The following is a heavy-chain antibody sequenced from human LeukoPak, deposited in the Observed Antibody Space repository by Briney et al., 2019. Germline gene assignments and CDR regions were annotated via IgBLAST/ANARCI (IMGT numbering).Heavy chain of an antibody. CDR2: IYWDDDK. CDR1: GFSLSTSGVG. D-gene: IGHD2-21*02. V-gene: IGHV2-5*02. J-gene: IGHJ5*02. Sequence: SGPTLVNPTQTLTLTCTFSGFSLSTSGVGVGWIRQPPGKALEWLALIYWDDDKRYSPSLKSRLTITKDTSKNQVVLTMTNMDPVDTATYYCAHSRINCGGDCPYAPWFDPWGQGTLVTVSS. CDR3: AHSRINCGGDCPYAPWFDP.